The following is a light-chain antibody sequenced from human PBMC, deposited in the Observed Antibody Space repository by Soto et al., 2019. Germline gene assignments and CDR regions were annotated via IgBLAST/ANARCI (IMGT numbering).Light chain of an antibody. CDR3: GAWDSGLSGYV. V-gene: IGLV1-51*02. CDR1: NSNIGNTY. Sequence: QSVLTQPPSVSAAPGQKVTISCSGSNSNIGNTYVSWYQQLPGTAHKLLIYENNKRPSGIPDRFSGSKSGTSATLGINGLQTGDEADYYCGAWDSGLSGYVFGTGNKVTVL. J-gene: IGLJ1*01. CDR2: ENN.